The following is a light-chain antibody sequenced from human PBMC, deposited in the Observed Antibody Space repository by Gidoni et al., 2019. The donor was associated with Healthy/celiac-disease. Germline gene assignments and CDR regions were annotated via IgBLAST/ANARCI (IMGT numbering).Light chain of an antibody. CDR1: QSVSSN. Sequence: EVVMTQSPDTLSVSPGERATLSCRASQSVSSNLAWYQQKPGQAPRLLIYGASTRATGIPARFSGSGSGTEFTLTISSLRSEDFAVYYCQQYNNWPLLTFGQGTKVEIK. CDR3: QQYNNWPLLT. J-gene: IGKJ1*01. CDR2: GAS. V-gene: IGKV3-15*01.